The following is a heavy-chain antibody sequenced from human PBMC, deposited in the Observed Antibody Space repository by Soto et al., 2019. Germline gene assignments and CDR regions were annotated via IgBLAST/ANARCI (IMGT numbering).Heavy chain of an antibody. CDR3: ARDSRKYTYGGSFDY. D-gene: IGHD1-26*01. J-gene: IGHJ4*02. CDR2: IIPVYGTA. V-gene: IGHV1-69*01. CDR1: GDTFSSYA. Sequence: QVQLVQSGAEVKKPGSSVKVSCKASGDTFSSYALSWVRQAPGQGLEWMGGIIPVYGTANYAQKFQDRVNITEDESTSTAYMELSSLRSEDTAVYYCARDSRKYTYGGSFDYWGQGTLVTVSS.